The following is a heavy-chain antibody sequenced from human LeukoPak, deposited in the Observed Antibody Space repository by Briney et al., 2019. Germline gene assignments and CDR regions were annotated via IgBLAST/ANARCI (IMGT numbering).Heavy chain of an antibody. CDR2: ISFDGTDA. Sequence: GGSLRLSCAASGFTFSSYGMHWVRQAPGKGLEWVAVISFDGTDAFYADSVKGRFTISRENAKNSLYLQMNRLRDEDTAVYYCARDRDGDYEGYYYYIDIWGKGTTVTVSS. CDR1: GFTFSSYG. CDR3: ARDRDGDYEGYYYYIDI. V-gene: IGHV3-30*03. J-gene: IGHJ6*03. D-gene: IGHD4-17*01.